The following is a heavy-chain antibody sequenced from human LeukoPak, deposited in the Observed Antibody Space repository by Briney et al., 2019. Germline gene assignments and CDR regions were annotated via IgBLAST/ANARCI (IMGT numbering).Heavy chain of an antibody. V-gene: IGHV4-59*01. CDR1: GVSISSYY. CDR3: ARVDSSGHYYLDY. CDR2: IYYSGST. J-gene: IGHJ4*02. D-gene: IGHD3-22*01. Sequence: SETLSLTCTVSGVSISSYYWSWIRQPPGKGLEWIGYIYYSGSTSYNPSLKSRVTISVDTSKNQFPLKLSSVTAADTAVYYCARVDSSGHYYLDYWGQGTLVTVSS.